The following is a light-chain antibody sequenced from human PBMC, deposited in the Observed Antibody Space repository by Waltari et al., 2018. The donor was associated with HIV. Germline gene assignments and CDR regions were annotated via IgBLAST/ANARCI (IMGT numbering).Light chain of an antibody. J-gene: IGLJ2*01. V-gene: IGLV2-14*01. Sequence: QSALTHPSPVSGSHGQSVTISCTATRGHSGVFGPVFWYQQYPHKAPQLIIYGVTNRPFGVSSRFSGSKSGDTASLTISGLRTEDEAEYYCSSYSITKNLLFGGGTTLTVL. CDR1: RGHSGVFGP. CDR2: GVT. CDR3: SSYSITKNLL.